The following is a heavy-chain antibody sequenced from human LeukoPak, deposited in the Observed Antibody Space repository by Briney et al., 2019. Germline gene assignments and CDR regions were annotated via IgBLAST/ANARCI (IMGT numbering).Heavy chain of an antibody. CDR3: ARESDSSGWYDS. D-gene: IGHD3-22*01. CDR1: GFSFYDYA. J-gene: IGHJ5*01. V-gene: IGHV3-43*02. Sequence: GGSLRLSCAAPGFSFYDYAIHWVRQAPGRGLEWVSIISGDGGSTFYADSVKGRFTISRDNSKNSLYLQMSSLRSEDTALYYCARESDSSGWYDSWGQGTLVTVSS. CDR2: ISGDGGST.